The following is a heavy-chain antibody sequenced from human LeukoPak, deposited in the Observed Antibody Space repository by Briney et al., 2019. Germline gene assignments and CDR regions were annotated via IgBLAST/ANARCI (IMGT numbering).Heavy chain of an antibody. CDR3: ARAKSSGWYGALGY. Sequence: GGSLRLSCAASGFTFSSYSMNWVRQAPGKGLEWVSSISSSSSYIYCADSVKGRFTISRDNAKNSLYLQMNSLRAEDTAVYYCARAKSSGWYGALGYWGQGTLVTVSS. J-gene: IGHJ4*02. V-gene: IGHV3-21*01. CDR2: ISSSSSYI. CDR1: GFTFSSYS. D-gene: IGHD6-19*01.